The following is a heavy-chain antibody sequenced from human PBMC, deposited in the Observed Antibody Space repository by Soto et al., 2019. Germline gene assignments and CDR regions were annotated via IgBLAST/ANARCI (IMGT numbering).Heavy chain of an antibody. CDR3: ARSAPGYCSGGSCYPY. D-gene: IGHD2-15*01. Sequence: ASVKVSCKASGYTFTSYDINWVRQATGQGLEWMGWMNPNSGNTGYAQKFQGRVTMTRNTSISTAYMELSSLRSEDTAVYYCARSAPGYCSGGSCYPYWGQGTLVTVS. V-gene: IGHV1-8*01. CDR2: MNPNSGNT. CDR1: GYTFTSYD. J-gene: IGHJ4*02.